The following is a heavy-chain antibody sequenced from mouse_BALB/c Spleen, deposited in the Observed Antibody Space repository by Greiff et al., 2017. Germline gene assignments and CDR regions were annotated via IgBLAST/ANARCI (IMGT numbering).Heavy chain of an antibody. D-gene: IGHD1-1*01. CDR2: ISYSGST. CDR3: ARCPHYYGSSYAMDY. V-gene: IGHV3-2*02. CDR1: GYSITSDYA. Sequence: EVQLVESGPGLVKPSQSLSLTCTVTGYSITSDYAWNWIRQFPGNKLEWMGYISYSGSTSYNPSLKSRISITRDTSKNQFFLQLNSVTTEDTATYYCARCPHYYGSSYAMDYWGQGTSVTVSS. J-gene: IGHJ4*01.